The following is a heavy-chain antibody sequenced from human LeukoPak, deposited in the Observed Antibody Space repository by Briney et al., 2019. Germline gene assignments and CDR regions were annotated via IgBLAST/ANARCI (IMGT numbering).Heavy chain of an antibody. Sequence: GESLKISCKGSGYSFTSYWIGWVRQMPGKGLEWMGIIYPSDSDTRYSPSFQGQVTFSAVKSISTAYLQWSSLRASDTAMYYCARQGAYGSLDYWGQGTLVTVSS. D-gene: IGHD3-10*01. J-gene: IGHJ4*02. CDR2: IYPSDSDT. CDR3: ARQGAYGSLDY. CDR1: GYSFTSYW. V-gene: IGHV5-51*01.